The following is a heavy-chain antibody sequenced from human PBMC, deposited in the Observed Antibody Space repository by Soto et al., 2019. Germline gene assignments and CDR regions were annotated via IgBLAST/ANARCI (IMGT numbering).Heavy chain of an antibody. V-gene: IGHV3-11*01. Sequence: KPGGSLRLSCAASGFTFSDYYMSWIRQAPGKGLEWVSYISSSGSTIYYADSVKGRFTISRDNAKNSLYLQMNSLRAEDTAVYYCAREMGELRYFDWSYYYGMDVWGQGTTVTVSS. J-gene: IGHJ6*02. CDR3: AREMGELRYFDWSYYYGMDV. CDR2: ISSSGSTI. D-gene: IGHD3-9*01. CDR1: GFTFSDYY.